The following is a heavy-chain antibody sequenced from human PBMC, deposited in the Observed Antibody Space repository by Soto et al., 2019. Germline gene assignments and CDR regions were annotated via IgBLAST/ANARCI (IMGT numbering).Heavy chain of an antibody. V-gene: IGHV1-69*12. CDR1: GGTFSNYP. J-gene: IGHJ2*01. CDR3: ARGNHRGLQLWYFDL. D-gene: IGHD5-12*01. Sequence: QVQLVQSGAEVKKPGSSVKVSCKASGGTFSNYPISWVRQAPGQGLEWMGGIIPIFGTVNYAQKFQGRVTITADESTGTAYMERSSLSSEDTAVYYCARGNHRGLQLWYFDLWGRGSLFTVSS. CDR2: IIPIFGTV.